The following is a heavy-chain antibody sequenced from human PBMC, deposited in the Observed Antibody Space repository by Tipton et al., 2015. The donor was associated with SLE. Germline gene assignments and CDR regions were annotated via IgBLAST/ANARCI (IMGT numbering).Heavy chain of an antibody. CDR3: AKLEATVTTYLDY. J-gene: IGHJ4*02. CDR2: ISGSGGST. Sequence: SLRLSCAASGFTFSSYAMSWVRQAPGKGLEWVSAISGSGGSTYYADSVKGRFTISRDTSKNTLYLQMNSLRAEDTAVYYCAKLEATVTTYLDYWCLGSLVAVAS. V-gene: IGHV3-23*01. D-gene: IGHD4-17*01. CDR1: GFTFSSYA.